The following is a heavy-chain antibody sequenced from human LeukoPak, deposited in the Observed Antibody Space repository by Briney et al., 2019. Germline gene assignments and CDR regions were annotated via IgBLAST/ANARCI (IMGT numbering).Heavy chain of an antibody. CDR2: INHSGST. CDR1: GGSFSGYY. Sequence: SETLSLTCAVYGGSFSGYYWSWIRQPPGKGLEWIGEINHSGSTNYNPSLKSRVTISVDASKIQFSLKLSSVTAADTAVYYCAREFGYSSSWVDYWGQGTLVTVSS. CDR3: AREFGYSSSWVDY. V-gene: IGHV4-34*01. J-gene: IGHJ4*02. D-gene: IGHD6-13*01.